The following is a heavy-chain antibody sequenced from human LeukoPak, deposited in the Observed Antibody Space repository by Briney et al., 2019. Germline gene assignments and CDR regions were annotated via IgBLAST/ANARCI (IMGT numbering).Heavy chain of an antibody. V-gene: IGHV5-51*01. J-gene: IGHJ3*02. CDR1: GYSFTSYW. CDR3: ARQNDILTGYLDAFDI. CDR2: IYPGDSDT. D-gene: IGHD3-9*01. Sequence: GESLKISCKGSGYSFTSYWIGWVRQMPGKGLEWMGIIYPGDSDTRYSPSFQGQVTISADKFISTAYLQWSSLKASDTAMYYCARQNDILTGYLDAFDIWGQGTMVTVSS.